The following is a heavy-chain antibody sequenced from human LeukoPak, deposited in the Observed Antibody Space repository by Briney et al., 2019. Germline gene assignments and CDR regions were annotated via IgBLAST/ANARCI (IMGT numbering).Heavy chain of an antibody. J-gene: IGHJ4*02. Sequence: ASVTVSCKASGYTFTNYGISWVRQAPGQGLEWMGWITVYNGNTNYAQKLQGRVTMTTGTSTSTAYMELRSLRSDDTAVYYCARNYYDSSGYYYFDYWGQGTLVTVSS. CDR1: GYTFTNYG. CDR3: ARNYYDSSGYYYFDY. V-gene: IGHV1-18*01. CDR2: ITVYNGNT. D-gene: IGHD3-22*01.